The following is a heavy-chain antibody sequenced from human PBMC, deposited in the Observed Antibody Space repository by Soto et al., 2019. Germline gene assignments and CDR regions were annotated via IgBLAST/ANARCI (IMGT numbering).Heavy chain of an antibody. CDR1: GFRFSDYG. V-gene: IGHV3-49*03. CDR2: IRSRTYGAAA. Sequence: GSLRLSCTTSGFRFSDYGMSWFRQAPGKGLEWVSFIRSRTYGAAADYAASVEGRFILSRDDFTSIASLQMNNLRTEDTAVYYCARDYYKYYDSSGYYRSPAYWGQGTLVTAPQ. J-gene: IGHJ4*02. CDR3: ARDYYKYYDSSGYYRSPAY. D-gene: IGHD3-22*01.